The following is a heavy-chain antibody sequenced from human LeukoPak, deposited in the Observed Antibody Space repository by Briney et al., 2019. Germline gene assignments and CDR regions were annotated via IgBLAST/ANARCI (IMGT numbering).Heavy chain of an antibody. V-gene: IGHV3-13*04. J-gene: IGHJ4*02. Sequence: GGSLRLSCAASGFRFTVYDMHWVRQVTGKGLEWVSGIGSAGDTYYSDSVKGRFSVSRDNDKNSVYLEMDSLRAGDTAVYYCARDKYSSDWCLDHWGQGTLVTVSS. CDR3: ARDKYSSDWCLDH. D-gene: IGHD6-19*01. CDR1: GFRFTVYD. CDR2: IGSAGDT.